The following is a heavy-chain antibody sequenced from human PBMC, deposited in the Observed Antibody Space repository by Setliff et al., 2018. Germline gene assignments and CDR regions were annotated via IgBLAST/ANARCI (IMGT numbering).Heavy chain of an antibody. CDR3: AKDGVGPTFTYFFDY. Sequence: PGGSLRLSCAASGFTFSGYSMNWVRQTPGKGLEWVSTISGGGDSTYYADSVMGRVTISRDNSKNSLFLQMNGLRVDDTAIYYCAKDGVGPTFTYFFDYWGQGSQVTVSS. D-gene: IGHD1-26*01. V-gene: IGHV3-23*01. CDR1: GFTFSGYS. J-gene: IGHJ4*02. CDR2: ISGGGDST.